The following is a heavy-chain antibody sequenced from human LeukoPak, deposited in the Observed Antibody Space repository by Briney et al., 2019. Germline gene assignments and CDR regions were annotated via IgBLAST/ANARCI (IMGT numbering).Heavy chain of an antibody. D-gene: IGHD6-19*01. CDR3: ARGQTALNSSGWYSGPYYFDY. CDR2: INHSGST. CDR1: GGSFSGYY. Sequence: SETLSLTCAVYGGSFSGYYWSWIRQPPGKGLEWIGEINHSGSTNYNPSLKSRVTISVDTSKNQFSLKLSSVTAADTAVYYCARGQTALNSSGWYSGPYYFDYWGQGTLVTVSS. V-gene: IGHV4-34*01. J-gene: IGHJ4*02.